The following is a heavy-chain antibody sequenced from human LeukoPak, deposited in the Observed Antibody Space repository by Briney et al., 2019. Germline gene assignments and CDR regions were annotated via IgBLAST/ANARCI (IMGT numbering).Heavy chain of an antibody. D-gene: IGHD6-19*01. J-gene: IGHJ5*02. V-gene: IGHV1-46*01. CDR1: GYTFTSYY. CDR2: INPSGGST. CDR3: ARGGSSGWYRDNWFDP. Sequence: GASVKVSCKASGYTFTSYYMHWVRQAPGQGLEWMGIINPSGGSTSYAQKFQGRVTMTRDMFTSTVYMELSSLRSEDTAVYYCARGGSSGWYRDNWFDPWGQGTLVTVSS.